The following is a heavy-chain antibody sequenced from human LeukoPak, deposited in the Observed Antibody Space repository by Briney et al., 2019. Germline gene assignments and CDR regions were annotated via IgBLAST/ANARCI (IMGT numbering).Heavy chain of an antibody. CDR2: ISGSGGST. CDR1: AVTFSSYA. Sequence: GGSLRLSCAVSAVTFSSYAMAWVRQAPGKGLEWVSGISGSGGSTYYADSLKGRFIISRDNSNNTVFLQMNSLRAEDTAIYYCAKGTGVGGDDAFDFWGQGTMVTVSS. D-gene: IGHD3-3*01. J-gene: IGHJ3*01. V-gene: IGHV3-23*01. CDR3: AKGTGVGGDDAFDF.